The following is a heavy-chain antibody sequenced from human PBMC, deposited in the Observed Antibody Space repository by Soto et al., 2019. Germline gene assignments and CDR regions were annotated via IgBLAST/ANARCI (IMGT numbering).Heavy chain of an antibody. J-gene: IGHJ4*02. CDR1: GTSFRNYF. CDR2: IIPMLGTP. Sequence: QVLLFQSGAEVKKPGSSVKIPCRSSGTSFRNYFIGWVRQAPGHGLEWMGDIIPMLGTPKYAQQFQGRVTITADESTSTAYLELNSLRVEDTAIYYCARQYSMAYFDYWGQGTLVRVSS. CDR3: ARQYSMAYFDY. V-gene: IGHV1-69*01. D-gene: IGHD2-21*01.